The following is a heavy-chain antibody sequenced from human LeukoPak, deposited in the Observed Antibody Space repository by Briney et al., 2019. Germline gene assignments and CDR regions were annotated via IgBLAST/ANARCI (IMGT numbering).Heavy chain of an antibody. CDR3: AGDLHYYVAMDV. CDR2: IGSDNKP. Sequence: PGGSLKLSCKASGFTFSTYAMTWVRQAPGQGLEWVWSIGSDNKPHYSEPVNDRFAISRDNSKNTLFLELNSLRAEDTALYYCAGDLHYYVAMDVWGEGTTVSVSS. D-gene: IGHD3-10*02. J-gene: IGHJ6*01. V-gene: IGHV3-23*05. CDR1: GFTFSTYA.